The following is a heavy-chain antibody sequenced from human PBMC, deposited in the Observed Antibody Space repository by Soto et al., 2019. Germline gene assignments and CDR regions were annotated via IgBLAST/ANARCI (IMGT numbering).Heavy chain of an antibody. CDR3: ASPARNYDFWSGYSFDI. J-gene: IGHJ3*02. CDR2: MNPNSGNT. CDR1: GYTFTSYD. V-gene: IGHV1-8*02. D-gene: IGHD3-3*01. Sequence: QVQLVQSGAEVKKPGASVKVSCKASGYTFTSYDINWVRQATGQGLEWMRWMNPNSGNTGYAQKFQGRVTMTRNTSISTAYMELSSLSSGDTAVYYCASPARNYDFWSGYSFDIWGQGTMVTVSS.